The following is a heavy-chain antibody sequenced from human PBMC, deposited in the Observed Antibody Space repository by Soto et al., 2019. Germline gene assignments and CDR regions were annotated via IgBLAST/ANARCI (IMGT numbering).Heavy chain of an antibody. J-gene: IGHJ4*02. V-gene: IGHV4-39*01. CDR3: ARRMNYDILTGYYRVADY. D-gene: IGHD3-9*01. CDR2: IYYSGST. Sequence: PSETLSLTCTVSGGSISSSSYYWGWIRQPPGKGLEWIGSIYYSGSTYYNPSLKSRVTISVDTSKNQFSLKLSSVTAADTAVYYCARRMNYDILTGYYRVADYWGQGTLVTVSS. CDR1: GGSISSSSYY.